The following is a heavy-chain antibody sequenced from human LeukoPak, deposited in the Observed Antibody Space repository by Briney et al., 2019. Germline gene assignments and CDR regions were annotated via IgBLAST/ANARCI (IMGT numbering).Heavy chain of an antibody. Sequence: GGSLRLSGAASGFTVSSNYMSWVRQAPGKGLEWVSVIYSGGSTYYADSVKGRFTISRDNSKNTLYLQMNSLRAEDTAVYYCARDRRGYSYGYIYWGQGTLVTVSS. J-gene: IGHJ4*02. CDR3: ARDRRGYSYGYIY. CDR2: IYSGGST. V-gene: IGHV3-66*01. D-gene: IGHD5-18*01. CDR1: GFTVSSNY.